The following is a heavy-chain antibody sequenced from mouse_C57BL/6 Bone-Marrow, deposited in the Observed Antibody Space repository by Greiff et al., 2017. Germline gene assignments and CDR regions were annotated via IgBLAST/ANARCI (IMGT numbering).Heavy chain of an antibody. CDR3: ARAGYYGWNCDV. V-gene: IGHV1-72*01. Sequence: VQLHQSGAELVKPGASVKLSCKASGYTFTSSWMPWVKQRPGRGLEWIGRIDPTSGGTKYNEKFKSKATLTVDNPSSTAYLQLSSLTSEDSAVYYGARAGYYGWNCDVWGTGTTVTVSS. CDR1: GYTFTSSW. CDR2: IDPTSGGT. J-gene: IGHJ1*03. D-gene: IGHD1-1*01.